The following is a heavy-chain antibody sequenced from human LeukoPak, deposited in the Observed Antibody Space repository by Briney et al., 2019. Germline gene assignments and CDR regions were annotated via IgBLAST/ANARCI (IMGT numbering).Heavy chain of an antibody. CDR3: YEGGH. V-gene: IGHV3-74*01. CDR1: GFTYSTYW. CDR2: INSDGSST. D-gene: IGHD5-12*01. Sequence: GGSLRLSCAASGFTYSTYWMHWVRQAPGKGLVWVSRINSDGSSTSYADSVKGRFTISRDNAKNTVYLQMNSLRAEDTAVYYCYEGGHWGQGTLVTVSS. J-gene: IGHJ4*02.